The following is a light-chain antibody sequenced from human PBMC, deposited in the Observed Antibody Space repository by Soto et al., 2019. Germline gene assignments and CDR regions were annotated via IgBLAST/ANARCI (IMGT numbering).Light chain of an antibody. Sequence: DIQMTQSPSSLSASVGDRVTITCQASQDITNYLNWYQQKPGKAPKLLIYDASIIETGVPSRFSGSGSGTDFTFTIISLQPEDIATYYCQQYDNLPLTFGGGTKVEI. CDR3: QQYDNLPLT. CDR2: DAS. V-gene: IGKV1-33*01. CDR1: QDITNY. J-gene: IGKJ4*01.